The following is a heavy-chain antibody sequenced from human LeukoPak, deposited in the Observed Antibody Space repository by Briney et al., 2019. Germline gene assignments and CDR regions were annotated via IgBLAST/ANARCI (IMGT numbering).Heavy chain of an antibody. D-gene: IGHD1-26*01. Sequence: GGSLRLSCAASAFTFSDYSMNWVRQAPGKGLEWISCISGRSSTIYYADSVRGRFTISRDNAKNSMYLQMNSLRAEDTAVYYCARDRLTSGSYFFDYWDQGTLVTVSS. J-gene: IGHJ4*02. CDR1: AFTFSDYS. CDR2: ISGRSSTI. V-gene: IGHV3-48*01. CDR3: ARDRLTSGSYFFDY.